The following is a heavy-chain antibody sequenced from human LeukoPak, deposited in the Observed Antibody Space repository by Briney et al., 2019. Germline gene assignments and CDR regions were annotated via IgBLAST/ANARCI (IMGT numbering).Heavy chain of an antibody. CDR3: AKNLYPSYGIFGVGTVNY. CDR2: ISGSGGST. CDR1: GFTFSSYA. D-gene: IGHD3-3*01. J-gene: IGHJ4*02. V-gene: IGHV3-23*01. Sequence: PGGSLRLSCAASGFTFSSYAMSWVRQAPGKGLEWVSAISGSGGSTYYADSVKGRFTISRDNSKNTLYLQMNSLRAEDTAVYYCAKNLYPSYGIFGVGTVNYWGQGTLVTVSS.